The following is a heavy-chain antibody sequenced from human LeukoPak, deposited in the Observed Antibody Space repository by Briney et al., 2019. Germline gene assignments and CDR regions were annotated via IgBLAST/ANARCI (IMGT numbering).Heavy chain of an antibody. J-gene: IGHJ4*02. CDR2: IYYSGST. Sequence: SETLSLTCTVSGDSISSSSYYWGWIRQPPGKGLEWIGSIYYSGSTYYNPSLKSRVTISVDTSKNQFSLKLSSVTAADTAVYYCARYPHYYGSGSVDYWGQGTLVTVSS. CDR1: GDSISSSSYY. V-gene: IGHV4-39*01. D-gene: IGHD3-10*01. CDR3: ARYPHYYGSGSVDY.